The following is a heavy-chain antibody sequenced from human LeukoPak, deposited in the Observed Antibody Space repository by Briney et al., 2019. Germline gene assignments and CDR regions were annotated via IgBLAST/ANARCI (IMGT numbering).Heavy chain of an antibody. J-gene: IGHJ1*01. CDR2: ISYDGSNK. Sequence: PGRSLRLSCAASGFTFSSYGMHWVRQAPGKGLEWVAVISYDGSNKYYADSVKGRFTISRDNSKNTLYLQMNSLRAEDTAVYYCAKDSAPAYYYDSSGYYYVGYFQHWGQGTLVTVSS. CDR3: AKDSAPAYYYDSSGYYYVGYFQH. CDR1: GFTFSSYG. D-gene: IGHD3-22*01. V-gene: IGHV3-30*18.